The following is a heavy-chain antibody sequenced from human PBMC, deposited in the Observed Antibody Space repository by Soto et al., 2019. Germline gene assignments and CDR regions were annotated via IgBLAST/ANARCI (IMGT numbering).Heavy chain of an antibody. CDR1: GGSISSSNW. V-gene: IGHV4-4*02. CDR2: IYHSGST. J-gene: IGHJ6*02. D-gene: IGHD6-13*01. Sequence: ASETLSLTCAVSGGSISSSNWWSWVRQPPGKGLEWIGEIYHSGSTNYNPSLKSRVTISVDKSKNQFSLKLSSVTAADTAVYYCARGRDSSSWYLRFGYYYGMDVWGQGTTVTVSS. CDR3: ARGRDSSSWYLRFGYYYGMDV.